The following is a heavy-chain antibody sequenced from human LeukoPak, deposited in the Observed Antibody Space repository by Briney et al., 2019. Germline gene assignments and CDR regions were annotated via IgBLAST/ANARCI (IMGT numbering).Heavy chain of an antibody. V-gene: IGHV3-23*01. Sequence: GGSLRLSCAASGFTFSSYAMSWVRQAPGKGLEWVSAISGSGGSTYYADSVKGRFTISRDNAKKSLYLQMNSLRAEDTAVYYCARDNYDSSGYYFDWGQGTLVTVSS. D-gene: IGHD3-22*01. CDR1: GFTFSSYA. J-gene: IGHJ4*02. CDR2: ISGSGGST. CDR3: ARDNYDSSGYYFD.